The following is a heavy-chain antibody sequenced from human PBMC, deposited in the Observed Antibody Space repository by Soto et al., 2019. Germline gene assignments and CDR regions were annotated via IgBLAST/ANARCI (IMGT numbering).Heavy chain of an antibody. J-gene: IGHJ4*02. CDR3: ARGIGVVVAGGLDY. V-gene: IGHV3-74*01. CDR2: INTDGSST. D-gene: IGHD6-19*01. CDR1: GFTFSSYW. Sequence: EVQLVESGGGLVQPGGSLRLSCAASGFTFSSYWMHWVRQAPGKGLMWVSRINTDGSSTSYADSVKGRFTISRDNAKNTLYLQMNSLRAEDTALYYCARGIGVVVAGGLDYWGQGTLVTVSS.